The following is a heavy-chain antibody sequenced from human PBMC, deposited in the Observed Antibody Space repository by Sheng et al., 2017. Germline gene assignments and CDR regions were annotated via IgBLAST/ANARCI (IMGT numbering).Heavy chain of an antibody. CDR2: ISRGGDVR. Sequence: EVQLLESGGGLVQPGESLRLSCAASGFAFSTCAMSWVRQAPGKGLEWVSAISRGGDVRYYADSVKGRFTISRDNSKNTVSLEMNGLKAEDTALYYCAKENRPAFYDLHIDYWGQEAWSPSPQ. J-gene: IGHJ4*01. CDR3: AKENRPAFYDLHIDY. D-gene: IGHD5-12*01. CDR1: GFAFSTCA. V-gene: IGHV3-23*01.